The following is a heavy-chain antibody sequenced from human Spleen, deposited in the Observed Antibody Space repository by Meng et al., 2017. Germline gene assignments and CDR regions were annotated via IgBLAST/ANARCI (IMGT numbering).Heavy chain of an antibody. CDR1: GFTFSNAW. V-gene: IGHV3-15*01. CDR2: MKSNVDGGTV. Sequence: EGELVEPGGGFVKPGGSLRLSWAASGFTFSNAWMTWVRQAPGKGLEWIGRMKSNVDGGTVDYAAAVKGRFFISRDDSENTFYLQMNSLKTEDTAVYYCSGHVDYWGHGTLVTVSS. CDR3: SGHVDY. J-gene: IGHJ4*01.